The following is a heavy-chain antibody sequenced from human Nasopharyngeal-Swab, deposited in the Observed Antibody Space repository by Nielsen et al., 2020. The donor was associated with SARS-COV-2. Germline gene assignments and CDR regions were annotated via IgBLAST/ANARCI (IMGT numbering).Heavy chain of an antibody. V-gene: IGHV4-4*07. CDR1: GGSISSYY. CDR3: ARDRVVVAATWFDY. CDR2: IYTSGST. Sequence: SETLSLTCTVSGGSISSYYWSWIRQPAGKGLEWIGRIYTSGSTNYNPSLKSRVTMPVDTSKNQFSLKLSSVTAADTAVYYCARDRVVVAATWFDYWGQGTLVTVSS. J-gene: IGHJ4*02. D-gene: IGHD2-15*01.